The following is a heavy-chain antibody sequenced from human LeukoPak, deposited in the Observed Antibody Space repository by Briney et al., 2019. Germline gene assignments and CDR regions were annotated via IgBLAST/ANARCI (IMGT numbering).Heavy chain of an antibody. Sequence: GGSLRLSCAASGFTFSSSSMNWVRQAPGKGLEWVSSISGSSSYIYYADSVKGRFTISRDNAKNSLYPQMNSLRAEDTAVYYCARVKGSYSSDYWGQGTLVTVSS. V-gene: IGHV3-21*04. D-gene: IGHD2-15*01. CDR2: ISGSSSYI. J-gene: IGHJ4*02. CDR1: GFTFSSSS. CDR3: ARVKGSYSSDY.